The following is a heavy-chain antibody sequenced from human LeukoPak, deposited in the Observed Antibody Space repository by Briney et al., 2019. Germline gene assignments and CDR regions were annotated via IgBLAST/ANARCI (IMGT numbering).Heavy chain of an antibody. D-gene: IGHD6-19*01. V-gene: IGHV4-61*01. CDR3: ARGEYSSGWYDY. CDR1: GVSVSSGSYH. Sequence: SETLSLTCTVSGVSVSSGSYHWSWIRQPPGKGLEWIGYIYYSGSTNYNPSLKSRVTISVDTSKDQFSLKLSSVTAADTAFYYCARGEYSSGWYDYWGQGTLVTVSS. CDR2: IYYSGST. J-gene: IGHJ4*02.